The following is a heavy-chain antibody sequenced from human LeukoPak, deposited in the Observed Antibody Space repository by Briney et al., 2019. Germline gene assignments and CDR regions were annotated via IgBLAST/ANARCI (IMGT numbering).Heavy chain of an antibody. Sequence: SETLSLTCTVSGGSISSYYWSWIRQPPGKGLEWIGYIYYSGSTNYNPSLKSRVTISVDTSKNQFSLKLSSVTAADTAVYYCARGGIAARRPTIYYYYYYMAVWGKGTTVTVSS. CDR2: IYYSGST. CDR1: GGSISSYY. V-gene: IGHV4-59*01. D-gene: IGHD6-6*01. CDR3: ARGGIAARRPTIYYYYYYMAV. J-gene: IGHJ6*03.